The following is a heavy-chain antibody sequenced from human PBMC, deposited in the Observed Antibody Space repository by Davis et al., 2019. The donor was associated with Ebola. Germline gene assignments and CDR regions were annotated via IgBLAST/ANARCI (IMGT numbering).Heavy chain of an antibody. V-gene: IGHV5-51*01. CDR1: GYSFTSYW. CDR2: IYPGDSDT. CDR3: ARGVVPAAATYYYYYMDV. J-gene: IGHJ6*03. Sequence: PGGSLRLSCKGSGYSFTSYWIGWVRQMPGKGLEWMGIIYPGDSDTRYSPSFQGQVTISADKSISTAYLQWSSLKASDTAMYYCARGVVPAAATYYYYYMDVWGKGTTVTVSS. D-gene: IGHD2-2*01.